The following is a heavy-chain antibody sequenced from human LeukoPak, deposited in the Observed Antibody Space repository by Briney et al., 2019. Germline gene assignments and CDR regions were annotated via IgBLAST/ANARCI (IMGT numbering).Heavy chain of an antibody. J-gene: IGHJ5*02. CDR1: GFTFSSYG. CDR3: AKDDEQHRRRFDP. V-gene: IGHV3-30*02. Sequence: GGSLRLSCAASGFTFSSYGMHWVGQAQGKGLEWVAFIRYDGSNKYYADSVKGRFTISRDNSKNTLYLQVNSLRAEDTAVYYCAKDDEQHRRRFDPWGQGTLVTVSS. D-gene: IGHD6-13*01. CDR2: IRYDGSNK.